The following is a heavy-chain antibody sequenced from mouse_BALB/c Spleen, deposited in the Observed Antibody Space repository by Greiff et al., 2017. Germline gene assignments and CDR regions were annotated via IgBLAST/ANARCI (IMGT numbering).Heavy chain of an antibody. J-gene: IGHJ2*01. CDR3: ARGGYGSNFDY. V-gene: IGHV3-8*02. CDR2: ISYSGST. CDR1: GDSITSGY. D-gene: IGHD1-1*01. Sequence: EVKVEESGPSLVKPSQTLSLTCSVTGDSITSGYWNWIRKFPGNKLEYMGYISYSGSTYYNPSLKSRISITRDTSKNQYYLQLNSVTTEDTATYYCARGGYGSNFDYWGQGTTLTVSS.